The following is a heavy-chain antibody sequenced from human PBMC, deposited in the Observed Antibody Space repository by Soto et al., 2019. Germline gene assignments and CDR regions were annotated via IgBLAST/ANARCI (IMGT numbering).Heavy chain of an antibody. D-gene: IGHD1-26*01. Sequence: GGSLRLSCAASGFTFSSYSMNWVRQAPGKGLEWVSYISSSSSTIYYADSVKGRFTISRDNAKNSLYLQMSSLRDEDTAVYYCARESAHYLNWFDPWGQGTLVTVSS. V-gene: IGHV3-48*02. CDR1: GFTFSSYS. CDR2: ISSSSSTI. J-gene: IGHJ5*02. CDR3: ARESAHYLNWFDP.